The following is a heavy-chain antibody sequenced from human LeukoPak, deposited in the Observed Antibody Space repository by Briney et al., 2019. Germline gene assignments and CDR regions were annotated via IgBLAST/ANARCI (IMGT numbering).Heavy chain of an antibody. CDR2: ISATGGNT. CDR1: GFTFSTYA. Sequence: PGGSLRLSCSASGFTFSTYAMHWVRQAPGKGLEFVSGISATGGNTYYAASVKGRFTISRDNSKNTLFLQVSSLRTEDTAVYYCARIAEPSHSDYWGQGTLVTVSS. D-gene: IGHD6-13*01. J-gene: IGHJ4*02. V-gene: IGHV3-64D*06. CDR3: ARIAEPSHSDY.